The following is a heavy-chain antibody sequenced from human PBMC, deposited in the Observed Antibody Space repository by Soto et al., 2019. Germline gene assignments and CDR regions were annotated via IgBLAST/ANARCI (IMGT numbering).Heavy chain of an antibody. CDR2: FDPEDGET. CDR1: GYTLTELS. CDR3: ATAARGQLGYYFDY. J-gene: IGHJ4*02. V-gene: IGHV1-24*01. Sequence: GASVKVTCKVSGYTLTELSMHWVRQAPGKGLEWMGGFDPEDGETIYAQKFQGRVTMTEDTSTDTAYMELSSLRSEDTAVYYCATAARGQLGYYFDYWGQGTLVTVSS. D-gene: IGHD6-6*01.